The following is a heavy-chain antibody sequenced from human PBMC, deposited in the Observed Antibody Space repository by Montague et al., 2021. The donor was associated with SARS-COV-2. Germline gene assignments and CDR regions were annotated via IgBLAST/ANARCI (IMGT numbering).Heavy chain of an antibody. CDR2: IYYSGST. J-gene: IGHJ4*02. CDR3: ARESGSGSYLVY. Sequence: SETLSLTCTVSGGSISSNSYYWGWIRQPPGKGLEWIGSIYYSGSTYYNPSLKSRVTISVDTSKNQFSLKLSSVTAADTAVYYCARESGSGSYLVYWGQGTLVTVSS. V-gene: IGHV4-39*01. D-gene: IGHD3-10*01. CDR1: GGSISSNSYY.